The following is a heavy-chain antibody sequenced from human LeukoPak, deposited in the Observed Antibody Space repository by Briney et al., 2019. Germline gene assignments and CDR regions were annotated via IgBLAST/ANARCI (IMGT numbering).Heavy chain of an antibody. D-gene: IGHD3-22*01. V-gene: IGHV3-30*18. CDR3: AKAHSSGYPHWAAFDI. Sequence: GRSLRLSCAASGFTFSSYGMHWVRQAPGKGLEWVAVISYDGSNKYYADSVKGRFTISRDNSKNTLYLQMNSLRAEDTAVYYCAKAHSSGYPHWAAFDIWGQGTMVTVSS. CDR2: ISYDGSNK. J-gene: IGHJ3*02. CDR1: GFTFSSYG.